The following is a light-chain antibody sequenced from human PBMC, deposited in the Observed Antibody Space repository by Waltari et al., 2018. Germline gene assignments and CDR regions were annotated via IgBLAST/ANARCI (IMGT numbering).Light chain of an antibody. J-gene: IGKJ1*01. CDR3: QQYNRFSP. Sequence: DTQLSQFPSTLAASVGDRVTITCRAREAINKWLAWYQQKPGKAPKVLIYDASTLQSGVPYRFSGSGSGTEFTLTIDSLQPDDFATYYCQQYNRFSPFGQGTNVEVK. CDR2: DAS. V-gene: IGKV1-5*01. CDR1: EAINKW.